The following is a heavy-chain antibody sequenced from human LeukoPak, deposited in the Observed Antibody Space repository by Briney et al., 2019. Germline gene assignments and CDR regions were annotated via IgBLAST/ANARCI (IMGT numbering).Heavy chain of an antibody. CDR1: GGSISSYY. CDR2: IYYSGST. V-gene: IGHV4-59*01. CDR3: AKTVPSSGFAVDY. Sequence: PSETLSLTCTVSGGSISSYYWSWIRQPPGKGLEWIGYIYYSGSTNYNPSLKSRVTISVDTSKNQFSLKLSSVTAADTAVYYCAKTVPSSGFAVDYWGQGSLVTVSS. D-gene: IGHD6-13*01. J-gene: IGHJ4*02.